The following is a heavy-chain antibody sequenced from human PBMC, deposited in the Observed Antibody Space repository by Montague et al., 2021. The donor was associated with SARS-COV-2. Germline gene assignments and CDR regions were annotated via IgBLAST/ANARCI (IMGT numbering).Heavy chain of an antibody. CDR3: ARDTGEYCSGGGCLYGMDV. V-gene: IGHV4-61*01. CDR1: GYSVSSGYY. J-gene: IGHJ6*02. Sequence: SETLSLTCTVSGYSVSSGYYWSWIRQPPGKGLEWIGYIYYSGSTNYNPSLKSRVTISVDTSKNQFSLKLSSVTAADTAVYYCARDTGEYCSGGGCLYGMDVWGQGTTVTVSS. CDR2: IYYSGST. D-gene: IGHD2-15*01.